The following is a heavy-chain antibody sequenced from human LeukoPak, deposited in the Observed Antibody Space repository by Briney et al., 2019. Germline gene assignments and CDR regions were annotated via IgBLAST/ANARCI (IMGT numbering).Heavy chain of an antibody. D-gene: IGHD6-19*01. CDR1: GFTVSSNY. J-gene: IGHJ6*02. CDR3: ARDSLYSSGWQDYYYYGMDV. V-gene: IGHV3-66*01. CDR2: IYSGGST. Sequence: GGSLRLSCAASGFTVSSNYMSWVRQAPGKGLEWVSVIYSGGSTYYAGSVKGRFTISRDNSKNTLYLQMNSLRAEDTAVYYCARDSLYSSGWQDYYYYGMDVWGQGTTVTVSS.